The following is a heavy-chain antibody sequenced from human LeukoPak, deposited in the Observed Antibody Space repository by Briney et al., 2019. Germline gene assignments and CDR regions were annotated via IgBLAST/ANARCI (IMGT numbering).Heavy chain of an antibody. CDR1: GFTFDDYA. J-gene: IGHJ2*01. V-gene: IGHV3-9*01. CDR2: ISYNSDTI. D-gene: IGHD2-21*02. Sequence: GGSLRLSCAASGFTFDDYAMHWVRQAPGKGLEWVSGISYNSDTIAYADSVKGRFTISRDNAKNSLYLQMNSLRAEDTALYYCAKDYCGGDCYSGWYFDLWGRGTLVAVSS. CDR3: AKDYCGGDCYSGWYFDL.